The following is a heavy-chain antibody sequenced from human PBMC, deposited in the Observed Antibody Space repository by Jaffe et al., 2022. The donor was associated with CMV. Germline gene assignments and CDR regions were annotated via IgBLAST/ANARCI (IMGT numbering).Heavy chain of an antibody. Sequence: QLQLQESGPGLVKPSETLSLTCTVSGGSISSSSYYWGWIRQPPGKGLEWIGSIYYSGSTYYNPSLKSRVTISVDTSKNQFSLKLSSVTAADTAVYYCARIIVGAVSWYFDLWGRGTLVTVSS. CDR1: GGSISSSSYY. V-gene: IGHV4-39*01. CDR3: ARIIVGAVSWYFDL. CDR2: IYYSGST. J-gene: IGHJ2*01. D-gene: IGHD1-26*01.